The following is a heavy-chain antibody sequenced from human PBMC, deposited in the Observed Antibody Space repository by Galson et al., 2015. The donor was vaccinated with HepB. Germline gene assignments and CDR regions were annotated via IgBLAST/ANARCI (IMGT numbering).Heavy chain of an antibody. J-gene: IGHJ4*02. CDR2: IDHSGST. V-gene: IGHV4-4*02. CDR3: AREHDSESKLRFDF. CDR1: GVSISSNNW. D-gene: IGHD1-7*01. Sequence: SETLSLTCDVSGVSISSNNWWSWVRQPPGKGLEWIGEIDHSGSTKYSPSLKSRVTMSVDKSKSQISLKLTSVTAADTAMYYCAREHDSESKLRFDFWGQGTLVTVSS.